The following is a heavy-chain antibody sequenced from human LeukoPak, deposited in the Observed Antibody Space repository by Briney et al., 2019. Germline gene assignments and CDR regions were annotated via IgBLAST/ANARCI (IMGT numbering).Heavy chain of an antibody. J-gene: IGHJ4*02. CDR2: VSGAGSVT. D-gene: IGHD6-13*01. V-gene: IGHV3-23*01. CDR1: GFTSSSYW. CDR3: ARGGYSSSWYHFDY. Sequence: PGGSLRLSCAASGFTSSSYWMSWVRQAPGKGLEWVSVVSGAGSVTYYADSVKGRFTISRDNSKNTLFLQMNSLRAEDTAVYYCARGGYSSSWYHFDYWGQGTLVTVSS.